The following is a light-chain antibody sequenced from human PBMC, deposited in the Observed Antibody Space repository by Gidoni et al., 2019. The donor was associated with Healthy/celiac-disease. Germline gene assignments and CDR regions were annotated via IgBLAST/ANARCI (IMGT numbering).Light chain of an antibody. Sequence: QSVLTQPPSVSWAPGQRVTISCTGRSSNIGAGYDVHWYQQLPGTAPKLLIYGNSNRPSGVPYRFSGSKSGTSASLAITGLQAEDEADYYCQSYDSSLSGVVFGGGTKLTVL. J-gene: IGLJ2*01. CDR2: GNS. V-gene: IGLV1-40*01. CDR1: SSNIGAGYD. CDR3: QSYDSSLSGVV.